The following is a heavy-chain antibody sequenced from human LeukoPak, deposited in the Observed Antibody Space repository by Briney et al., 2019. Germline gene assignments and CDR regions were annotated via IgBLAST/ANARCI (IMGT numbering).Heavy chain of an antibody. CDR1: GGSISSYY. D-gene: IGHD3-22*01. V-gene: IGHV4-4*07. J-gene: IGHJ4*02. Sequence: SETLSLTCTVSGGSISSYYWSWIRQPAGKGLEWIGRIYTSGTTNYNPSLKSRVTMSVDTSKNQFSLKMRSVTTADTAVYYCARANYDGSDYWGQGTLVTVSS. CDR2: IYTSGTT. CDR3: ARANYDGSDY.